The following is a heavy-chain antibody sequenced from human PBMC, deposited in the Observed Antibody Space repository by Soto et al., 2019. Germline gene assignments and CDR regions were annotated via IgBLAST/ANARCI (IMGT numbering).Heavy chain of an antibody. CDR3: ARVVVVPAAMVNYYYYGMDV. CDR1: GYTFTSYG. CDR2: ISAYNGNT. D-gene: IGHD2-2*01. J-gene: IGHJ6*02. Sequence: ASVKVSCKASGYTFTSYGISWVLQAPGQGLEWMGWISAYNGNTNYAQKLQGRVTMTTDTSTSTAYMELRSLRSDDTAVYYCARVVVVPAAMVNYYYYGMDVWGQGTTVTVSS. V-gene: IGHV1-18*01.